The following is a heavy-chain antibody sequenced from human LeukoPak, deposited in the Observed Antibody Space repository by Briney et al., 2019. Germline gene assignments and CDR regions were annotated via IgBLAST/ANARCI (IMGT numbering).Heavy chain of an antibody. D-gene: IGHD4-17*01. J-gene: IGHJ4*02. CDR2: IYTSGST. V-gene: IGHV4-61*02. CDR1: GGSISSGSYY. Sequence: SQTLSLTCTVSGGSISSGSYYWSWIRQPAGKGLEWIGRIYTSGSTNYNPSLKSRVTISVDTSKNQFSLKLSSVTAADTAVYYCARHRNEYDYGDYQVIDYWGQGTLVTVSS. CDR3: ARHRNEYDYGDYQVIDY.